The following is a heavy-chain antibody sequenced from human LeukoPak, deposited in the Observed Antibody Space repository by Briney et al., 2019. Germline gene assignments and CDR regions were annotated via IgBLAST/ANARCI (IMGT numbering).Heavy chain of an antibody. D-gene: IGHD4-11*01. CDR1: VFTVSPTY. CDR2: VYSGGTT. J-gene: IGHJ4*02. Sequence: GVSLSLSCAVSVFTVSPTYMRWVRQAPGRALECVSIVYSGGTTSHAESVKRRFTISRDSSKNTLYRQMNSLRGEDTAVYYWARASNKKYYFESWGQGTLVTGSS. V-gene: IGHV3-66*01. CDR3: ARASNKKYYFES.